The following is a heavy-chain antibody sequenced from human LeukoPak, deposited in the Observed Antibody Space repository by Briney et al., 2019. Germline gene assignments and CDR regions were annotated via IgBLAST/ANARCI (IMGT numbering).Heavy chain of an antibody. CDR2: ISGSDT. V-gene: IGHV3-23*01. Sequence: GGSLRLSCSASGITLSKSTLSWVRLAPGKGLEWVSGISGSDTFYADFVKGRFTISGDNSKNTAYMQLNSLSVADTAIYYCATLYEIHSDYWGQGTLVTVSS. J-gene: IGHJ4*02. CDR3: ATLYEIHSDY. D-gene: IGHD2/OR15-2a*01. CDR1: GITLSKST.